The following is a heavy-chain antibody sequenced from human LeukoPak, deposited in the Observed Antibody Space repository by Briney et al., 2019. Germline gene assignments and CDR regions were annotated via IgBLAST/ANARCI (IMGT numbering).Heavy chain of an antibody. D-gene: IGHD6-19*01. J-gene: IGHJ4*02. Sequence: GGSLRLSCAVSGFSFDSYHMNWVRQAPGKGLEWIAYLSTSGSAYYADSVQGRFSISSDKDKNSLYLQMSGLRAEDTAVYYCARDYSVAGTYDYWGQGTLVTVSS. CDR2: LSTSGSA. V-gene: IGHV3-48*03. CDR3: ARDYSVAGTYDY. CDR1: GFSFDSYH.